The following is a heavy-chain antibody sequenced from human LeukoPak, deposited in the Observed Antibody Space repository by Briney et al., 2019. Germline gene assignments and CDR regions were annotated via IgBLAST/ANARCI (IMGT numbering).Heavy chain of an antibody. CDR1: GGSITYYY. CDR3: ARDNRSGSYYPYYFDY. V-gene: IGHV4-59*01. Sequence: PSETLSLTCTVSGGSITYYYWSWIRQPPGKGLEWIGYIYYSGSTNYNPSLKSRVTISVDTSKNQFSLKLSSVTAADTAVYYCARDNRSGSYYPYYFDYWGQGTLVTVSS. J-gene: IGHJ4*02. CDR2: IYYSGST. D-gene: IGHD3-10*01.